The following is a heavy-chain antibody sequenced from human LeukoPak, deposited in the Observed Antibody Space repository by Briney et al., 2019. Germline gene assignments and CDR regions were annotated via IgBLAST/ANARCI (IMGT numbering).Heavy chain of an antibody. Sequence: GGSLRLSCAASGFTFSDYYMSWIRQAPGKGLEWVSYISSSGSTIYYADSVKGRFTISRDNAKNSLYLQMNSLRAEGTAVYYCARDQRSGYEYFDYWGQGTLVTVSS. J-gene: IGHJ4*02. CDR1: GFTFSDYY. V-gene: IGHV3-11*01. D-gene: IGHD5-12*01. CDR2: ISSSGSTI. CDR3: ARDQRSGYEYFDY.